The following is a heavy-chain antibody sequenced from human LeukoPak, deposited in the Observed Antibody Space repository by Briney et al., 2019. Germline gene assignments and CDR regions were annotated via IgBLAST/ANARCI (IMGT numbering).Heavy chain of an antibody. Sequence: SETLSLTCAVYGGSFSGYYWSWIRQPPGKGLEWIGEINHSGSTNYNPSLKSRVTISVDTCKNQFSLKLSSVTAADTAVYYCATTVPSSAIYYFDYWGQGTLVTVSS. CDR2: INHSGST. CDR1: GGSFSGYY. J-gene: IGHJ4*02. CDR3: ATTVPSSAIYYFDY. V-gene: IGHV4-34*01. D-gene: IGHD3-22*01.